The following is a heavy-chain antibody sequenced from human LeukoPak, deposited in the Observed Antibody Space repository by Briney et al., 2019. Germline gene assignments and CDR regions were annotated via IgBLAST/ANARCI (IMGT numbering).Heavy chain of an antibody. V-gene: IGHV1-58*01. CDR1: GFTFTSSG. D-gene: IGHD6-13*01. CDR3: AAGRWYEFDY. CDR2: IVVGSGNT. Sequence: GTSVKLSFKASGFTFTSSGVQWVRQARGQRLEWIGWIVVGSGNTNYAQKFQERVTITRDISASTAYMELSSLRSEDTAVYYCAAGRWYEFDYWGEGTLVTVSS. J-gene: IGHJ4*02.